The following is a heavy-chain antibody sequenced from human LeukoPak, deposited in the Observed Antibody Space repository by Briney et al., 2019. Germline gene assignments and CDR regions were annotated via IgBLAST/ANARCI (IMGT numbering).Heavy chain of an antibody. Sequence: QSGGSLRLSCAASGFTVSSNYMSWVRQAPGKGLEWVSVIYSGGSTYYADSVKGRFTISRDNSKNTLYLQMNSLRAEDAAVYYCAKAPVTSCRGAFCYPFDSWGQGTLVTVSS. CDR3: AKAPVTSCRGAFCYPFDS. D-gene: IGHD2-15*01. V-gene: IGHV3-53*01. CDR2: IYSGGST. CDR1: GFTVSSNY. J-gene: IGHJ4*02.